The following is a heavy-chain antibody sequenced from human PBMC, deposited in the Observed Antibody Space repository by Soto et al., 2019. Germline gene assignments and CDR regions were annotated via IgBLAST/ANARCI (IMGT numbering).Heavy chain of an antibody. CDR2: IIPIFGTA. CDR3: ALTLGIVVVPAAKHYYYGMDV. V-gene: IGHV1-69*13. J-gene: IGHJ6*02. CDR1: GGTFSSYA. D-gene: IGHD2-2*03. Sequence: SVKVSCKASGGTFSSYAISWVRQAPGQGLEWMGGIIPIFGTANYAQKFQGRVTITADESTSTAYMELSSLRSEDTAVYYCALTLGIVVVPAAKHYYYGMDVWGQGTTVTVSS.